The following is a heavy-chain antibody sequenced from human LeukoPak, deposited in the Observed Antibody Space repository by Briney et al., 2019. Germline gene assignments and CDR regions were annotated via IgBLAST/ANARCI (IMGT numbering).Heavy chain of an antibody. CDR3: ARASGITMIVVLNHDAFDI. CDR1: GVSFISSSYY. D-gene: IGHD3-22*01. CDR2: IYYSGST. J-gene: IGHJ3*02. Sequence: SETLSLTCTVSGVSFISSSYYWGWVRQPPGKGLEWIGSIYYSGSTSYNPSLKSRVTISVDTSKTQFSLKLSSVTAADTAVYYCARASGITMIVVLNHDAFDIWGHGTMVTVSS. V-gene: IGHV4-39*07.